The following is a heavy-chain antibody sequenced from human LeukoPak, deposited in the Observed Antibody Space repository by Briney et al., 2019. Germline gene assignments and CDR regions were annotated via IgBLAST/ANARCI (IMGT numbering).Heavy chain of an antibody. V-gene: IGHV4-34*01. CDR2: INHSGST. CDR1: GGSFSGYY. D-gene: IGHD3-10*02. J-gene: IGHJ5*02. CDR3: ARRARISLFTCWFDP. Sequence: SETLSLTCAVYGGSFSGYYWSWIRQPPGKGLEWIGEINHSGSTNYNPSLKSRVTISVDTSKNQFSLKLSSVTAADTAVYYCARRARISLFTCWFDPWGQGTLATVSS.